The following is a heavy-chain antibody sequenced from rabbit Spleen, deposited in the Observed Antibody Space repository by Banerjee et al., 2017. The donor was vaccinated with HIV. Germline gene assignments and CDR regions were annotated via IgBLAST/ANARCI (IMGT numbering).Heavy chain of an antibody. V-gene: IGHV1S45*01. CDR3: ARDLPAIIGWNFGW. D-gene: IGHD1-1*01. CDR2: INTKSSET. J-gene: IGHJ4*01. Sequence: QEQLVESGGGLVKPGGSLALTCKASGFSLNYNYVICWVRQAPGKGLEWIACINTKSSETVYVTWSKGRFTISRTSSTTVTLQMTSLTAADTATYFCARDLPAIIGWNFGWWGPGTLVT. CDR1: GFSLNYNYV.